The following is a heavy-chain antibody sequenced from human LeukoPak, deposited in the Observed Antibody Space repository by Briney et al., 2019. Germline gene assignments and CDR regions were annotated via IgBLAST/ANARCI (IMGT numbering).Heavy chain of an antibody. Sequence: SETLSLTCTVSGGSISSSSYYWGWIRQPPGKGLEWIGSIYYSGSTYYNPSLKSRVTISVDTSKNQFSLKLSSVTAADTAVYYCARETRYCSGGSCYGMDVWGQGTTVTVSS. CDR1: GGSISSSSYY. V-gene: IGHV4-39*07. D-gene: IGHD2-15*01. J-gene: IGHJ6*02. CDR3: ARETRYCSGGSCYGMDV. CDR2: IYYSGST.